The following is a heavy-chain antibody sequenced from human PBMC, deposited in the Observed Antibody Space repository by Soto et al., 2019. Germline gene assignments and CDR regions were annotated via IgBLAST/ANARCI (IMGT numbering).Heavy chain of an antibody. Sequence: PGGSLRLSCAASGFTFSSYAMSWVRQAPGKGLEWVSAISGSGGGTYYADSVKGRFTISRDNSKNTLYLQMNSLRAEDTAVYYCAKDLPYYDFWSGYLDYWGQGTLVTVSS. CDR3: AKDLPYYDFWSGYLDY. CDR2: ISGSGGGT. CDR1: GFTFSSYA. D-gene: IGHD3-3*01. J-gene: IGHJ4*02. V-gene: IGHV3-23*01.